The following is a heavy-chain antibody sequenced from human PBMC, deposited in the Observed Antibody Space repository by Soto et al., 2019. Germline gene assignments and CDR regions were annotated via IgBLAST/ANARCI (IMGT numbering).Heavy chain of an antibody. V-gene: IGHV4-61*01. CDR2: IYYSGST. CDR1: GGSVSSGSYY. J-gene: IGHJ4*02. D-gene: IGHD3-22*01. CDR3: ASAHVKYYYDSSGYDDY. Sequence: SETLSLTCTVSGGSVSSGSYYWSWIRQPPGKGLEWIGYIYYSGSTNYNPSLKSRVTVSVDTSKNQFSLKLSSVTAADTAVYYCASAHVKYYYDSSGYDDYWGQGTLVTVSS.